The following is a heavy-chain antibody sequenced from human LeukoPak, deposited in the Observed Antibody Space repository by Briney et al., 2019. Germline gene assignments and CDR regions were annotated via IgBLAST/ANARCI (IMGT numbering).Heavy chain of an antibody. Sequence: GGSLRLSGAAPGLSFSSYWMSWARLAQGKGREWVAKKKQNGSEKYYVDSVKGRFTISRDNAKNSLYLQMNSLRAEDTAVYYCARDGAPDAHCSSSSCAIRWGQGTLVTVSS. J-gene: IGHJ4*02. V-gene: IGHV3-7*01. D-gene: IGHD2-2*01. CDR2: KKQNGSEK. CDR1: GLSFSSYW. CDR3: ARDGAPDAHCSSSSCAIR.